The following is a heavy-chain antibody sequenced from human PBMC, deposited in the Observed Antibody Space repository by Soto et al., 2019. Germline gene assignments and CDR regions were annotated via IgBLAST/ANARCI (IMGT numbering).Heavy chain of an antibody. D-gene: IGHD3-10*01. J-gene: IGHJ4*01. CDR1: AFTFTNYY. CDR2: IYPGDSET. CDR3: SITRHYHGAAFDS. Sequence: RGESLKISCNGSAFTFTNYYIGWVRQMPGKGLEWMGIIYPGDSETTYSPSFQGQVTFSVDKSLNIAYLQWSSLKASDTAIYYCSITRHYHGAAFDSWGHGTLVTVSS. V-gene: IGHV5-51*01.